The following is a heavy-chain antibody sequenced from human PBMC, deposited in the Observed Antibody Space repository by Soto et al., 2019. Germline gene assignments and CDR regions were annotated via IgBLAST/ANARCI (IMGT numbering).Heavy chain of an antibody. CDR3: VKVVAAATKPRYYFYRMDV. J-gene: IGHJ6*02. Sequence: SLRLSCGASGFLFDNYAMHWVRQAPGKGLEWVSGINWDGGRVAYADSVKGRFTISRDNAKNSLYLQMKNLRADDSALYYCVKVVAAATKPRYYFYRMDVWGQGTKVPVYS. D-gene: IGHD2-15*01. V-gene: IGHV3-9*01. CDR1: GFLFDNYA. CDR2: INWDGGRV.